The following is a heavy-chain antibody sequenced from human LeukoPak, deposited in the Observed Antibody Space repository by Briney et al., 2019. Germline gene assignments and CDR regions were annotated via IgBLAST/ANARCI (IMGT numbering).Heavy chain of an antibody. CDR2: IYYSGST. D-gene: IGHD2-2*01. CDR1: GGSISSSSYY. CDR3: ASRLGYCSSTSCGTLDY. V-gene: IGHV4-39*01. Sequence: SETLSLTCTVSGGSISSSSYYWGWIRQPPGKGLEWIGSIYYSGSTYYNPSLKSRVTISVATSKNQFSLKLSSVTAADTAVYYCASRLGYCSSTSCGTLDYWGQGTLVTVSS. J-gene: IGHJ4*02.